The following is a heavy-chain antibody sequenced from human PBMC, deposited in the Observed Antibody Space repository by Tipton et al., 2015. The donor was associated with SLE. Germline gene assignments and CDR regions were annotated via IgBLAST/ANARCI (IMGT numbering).Heavy chain of an antibody. J-gene: IGHJ4*02. V-gene: IGHV4-34*01. CDR3: ARRKWELGY. CDR1: GGSFSGYY. D-gene: IGHD1-26*01. Sequence: TLSLTCAVYGGSFSGYYWSWIRQPPGKGLEWIGEINHSGSTNYNPSLKSRVTISVDTSKNQFSLKLSSVTAADTAVYYCARRKWELGYWGQGTLVTVSS. CDR2: INHSGST.